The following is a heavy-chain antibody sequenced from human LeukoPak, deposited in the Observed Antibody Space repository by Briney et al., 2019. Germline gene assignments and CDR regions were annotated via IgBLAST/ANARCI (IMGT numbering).Heavy chain of an antibody. CDR3: TGNYYGSGSYADFDY. CDR2: IRSTANGYAT. V-gene: IGHV3-73*01. J-gene: IGHJ4*02. Sequence: GGSLRLSCAASGFTFSGSALHWVRQASGKGLEWVGRIRSTANGYATAYAASVKGRFTISRDDSKNTAYLQMDSLKTEDTAVYYCTGNYYGSGSYADFDYWGRGTLVTVSS. D-gene: IGHD3-10*01. CDR1: GFTFSGSA.